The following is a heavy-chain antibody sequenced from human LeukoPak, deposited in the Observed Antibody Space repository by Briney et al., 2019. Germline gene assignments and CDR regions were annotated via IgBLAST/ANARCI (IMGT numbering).Heavy chain of an antibody. J-gene: IGHJ4*02. Sequence: PSETLSLTCAVYGGSFSGYYWSLIRQPPGKGLEWIGEINHSGSTNYNPSLKSRVTISVDTSRNQFSLKLSSVTAADTAVYYCAGAAVAGRDCWGQGTLVTVSS. CDR3: AGAAVAGRDC. CDR2: INHSGST. D-gene: IGHD6-19*01. V-gene: IGHV4-34*01. CDR1: GGSFSGYY.